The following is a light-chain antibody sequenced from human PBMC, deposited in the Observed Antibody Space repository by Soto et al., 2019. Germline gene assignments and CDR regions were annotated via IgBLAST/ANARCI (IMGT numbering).Light chain of an antibody. V-gene: IGKV3D-20*01. CDR2: DSS. CDR1: ETVSSSY. CDR3: QQYGNSPIT. J-gene: IGKJ5*01. Sequence: SLSPGERATLSCKASETVSSSYVAWYQQKPGLAPRLLIHDSSTRASGIPDRFSGSKSGTDFTLTIRGLEPEDVAVYYCQQYGNSPITFGQGTRLETK.